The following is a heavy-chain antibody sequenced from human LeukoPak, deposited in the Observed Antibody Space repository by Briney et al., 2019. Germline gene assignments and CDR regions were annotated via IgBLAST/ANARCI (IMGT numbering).Heavy chain of an antibody. Sequence: NLSETLSLTCAVSGYSISSGYYWGWIRQPPGKGLEWIGSIYHSGSTYYSPSLKSRVTISVDTSKNQFSLKLSSVTAADTAVYYCARGIVGAYEDDAFDIWGQGTMVTVSS. D-gene: IGHD1-26*01. CDR3: ARGIVGAYEDDAFDI. J-gene: IGHJ3*02. V-gene: IGHV4-38-2*01. CDR1: GYSISSGYY. CDR2: IYHSGST.